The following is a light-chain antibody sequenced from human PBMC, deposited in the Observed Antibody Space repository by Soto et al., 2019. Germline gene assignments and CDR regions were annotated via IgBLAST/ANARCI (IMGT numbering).Light chain of an antibody. V-gene: IGLV2-11*01. CDR3: CSYAGSYTLV. CDR1: SSHVDGYHY. J-gene: IGLJ2*01. CDR2: NVH. Sequence: QSPLTQPRSVSGTPRQSVTLSCTGTSSHVDGYHYVSWYQHHPGKAPKIIIYNVHKRPSGVPDRLSGSNSGNTASLTISGLQTEDEADYYCCSYAGSYTLVFGGGTKLAVL.